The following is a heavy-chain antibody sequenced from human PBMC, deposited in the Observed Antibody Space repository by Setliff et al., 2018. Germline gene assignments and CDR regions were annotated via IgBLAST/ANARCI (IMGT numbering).Heavy chain of an antibody. CDR3: AREGIRGYFYYYMDV. CDR1: GPAFSNYY. V-gene: IGHV3-7*03. Sequence: PGGSLRLSCAASGPAFSNYYMSWVRQAPGKGLQWVANIKQDGSETYYADSVQGRFTISRDKNSLYLQMHSLRAEDTTVYYCAREGIRGYFYYYMDVWGIGTTVTVSS. CDR2: IKQDGSET. J-gene: IGHJ6*03.